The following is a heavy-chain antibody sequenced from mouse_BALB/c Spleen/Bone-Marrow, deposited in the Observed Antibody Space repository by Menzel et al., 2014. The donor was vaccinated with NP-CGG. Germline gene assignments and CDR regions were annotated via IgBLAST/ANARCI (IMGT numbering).Heavy chain of an antibody. Sequence: VMLVESGAELARPGASVKMSCKASGYTFTNYTMQWIRQRPGQGLEWIGYIVPSSDYTNYNQNFKDKATLTADKSSSTAYMRLNSLTSEGFAVYYCAREARTGAWFAYWGQGTLVTVSA. J-gene: IGHJ3*01. CDR3: AREARTGAWFAY. D-gene: IGHD4-1*01. CDR2: IVPSSDYT. V-gene: IGHV1-4*01. CDR1: GYTFTNYT.